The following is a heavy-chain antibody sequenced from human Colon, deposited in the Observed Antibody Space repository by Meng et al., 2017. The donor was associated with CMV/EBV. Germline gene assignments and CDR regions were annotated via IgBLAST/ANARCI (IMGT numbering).Heavy chain of an antibody. CDR3: AKASCSSTTCPYRGDYYYYYIMDV. CDR1: GFTFSSYS. D-gene: IGHD2-2*01. J-gene: IGHJ6*02. Sequence: GESLKISCAASGFTFSSYSMDWVRQAPGKGLEWVSYISSSSSTIYYADSVKGRFTISRDNAKNSLYLQMNSLRAEDTAEYYCAKASCSSTTCPYRGDYYYYYIMDVWGQGTAVTVSS. CDR2: ISSSSSTI. V-gene: IGHV3-48*04.